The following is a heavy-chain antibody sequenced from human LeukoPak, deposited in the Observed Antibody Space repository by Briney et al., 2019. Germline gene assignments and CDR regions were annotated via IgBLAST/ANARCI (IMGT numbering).Heavy chain of an antibody. CDR1: GGTFSSYA. CDR3: ARDSTYYYDSSGYRDY. J-gene: IGHJ4*02. D-gene: IGHD3-22*01. V-gene: IGHV1-69*05. CDR2: IIPIFGTA. Sequence: SVKVSCKASGGTFSSYAISWVRQAPEQGLEWMGRIIPIFGTANYAQKFQGRVTITTDESTSTAYMELSSLRSEDTAVYYCARDSTYYYDSSGYRDYWGQGTLVTVSS.